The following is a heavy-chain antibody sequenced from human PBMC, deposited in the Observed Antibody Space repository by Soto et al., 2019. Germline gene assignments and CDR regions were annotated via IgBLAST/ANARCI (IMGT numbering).Heavy chain of an antibody. V-gene: IGHV4-59*08. D-gene: IGHD3-10*01. Sequence: QVQLQESGPGLVKPSETLSLTCTVSGGSISSYYWSWIRQPPGKGLEWIGYIYYSGSTKFNPSLKSRVTISVDTSKKQFALKLSSVTAADTAVYYCARLGSYGSGSYVWENWFDPWGQGTLVTVSS. J-gene: IGHJ5*02. CDR2: IYYSGST. CDR3: ARLGSYGSGSYVWENWFDP. CDR1: GGSISSYY.